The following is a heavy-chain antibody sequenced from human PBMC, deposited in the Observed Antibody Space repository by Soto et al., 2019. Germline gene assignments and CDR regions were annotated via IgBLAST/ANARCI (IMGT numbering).Heavy chain of an antibody. CDR1: GASFSTSNW. V-gene: IGHV4-4*02. CDR3: ARVRGLGSTSPYYYYGMDV. Sequence: QVQLQESGPGLVRPSGTLSLTCAVSGASFSTSNWWTWVRQSPGKGLEWIGEIYSSGSTYYNPSLKGRVTISLDKSNNHLSLDVTSVTAADTAIYYCARVRGLGSTSPYYYYGMDVWGPGTTVTVSS. CDR2: IYSSGST. J-gene: IGHJ6*02. D-gene: IGHD2-2*01.